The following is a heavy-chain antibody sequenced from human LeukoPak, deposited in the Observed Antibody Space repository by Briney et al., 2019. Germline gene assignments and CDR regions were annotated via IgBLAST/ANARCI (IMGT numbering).Heavy chain of an antibody. CDR1: GGTFSSYA. J-gene: IGHJ6*02. CDR2: IIPIFGTA. V-gene: IGHV1-69*13. D-gene: IGHD3-3*01. Sequence: SVKVSCKASGGTFSSYAISWVRQAPGQGLEWMGGIIPIFGTANYAQKFQGRVTITADESTSTAYMELSSLRSEDTAVYYCARDQSGGDFWPGAYGMDVWGQGTTVTVSS. CDR3: ARDQSGGDFWPGAYGMDV.